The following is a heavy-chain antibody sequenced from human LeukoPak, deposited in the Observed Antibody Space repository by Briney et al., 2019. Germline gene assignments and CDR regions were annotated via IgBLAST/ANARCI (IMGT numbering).Heavy chain of an antibody. CDR2: ITSSSSYI. J-gene: IGHJ6*03. D-gene: IGHD1-26*01. CDR1: GFTFSSYN. V-gene: IGHV3-21*06. Sequence: PGGSLRLSCAASGFTFSSYNMNWVRQAPGKGPEWVSSITSSSSYIYYADSVKGRFTISRDNAKNSLHLQMDSLRVEDTAVYYCARDPYSGSYGPYYYYYMDVWGEGTTVTISS. CDR3: ARDPYSGSYGPYYYYYMDV.